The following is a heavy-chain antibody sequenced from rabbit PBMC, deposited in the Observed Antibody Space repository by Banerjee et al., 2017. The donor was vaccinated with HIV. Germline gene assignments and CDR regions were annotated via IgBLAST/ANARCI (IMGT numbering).Heavy chain of an antibody. V-gene: IGHV1S45*01. CDR3: ASGAPVGYDTNFLDL. CDR1: GFSFSSYYY. Sequence: QEQLEESGGDLVQPEGSLTLTCTASGFSFSSYYYMCWVRQAPGKGLEWIACIDTSSGSTYYASWAKGRFTISKTSSTTVTLQMTSLTAADTATYFCASGAPVGYDTNFLDLWGPGTLVTVS. J-gene: IGHJ4*01. CDR2: IDTSSGST. D-gene: IGHD1-1*01.